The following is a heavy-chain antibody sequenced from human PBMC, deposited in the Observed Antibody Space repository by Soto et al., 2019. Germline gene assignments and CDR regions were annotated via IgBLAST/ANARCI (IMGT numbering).Heavy chain of an antibody. Sequence: VQLVESGGGVVQPGRSLRLSCAASGFTFSDYGMYWVRQAPGKGLEWVAMIWYDGSREHYPDSVKGRLTVSRDNSDNTLYLQVNSLRAEDTAVYYCARVGGGDCLNYFGYWGRGTLVTVSS. CDR1: GFTFSDYG. V-gene: IGHV3-33*01. D-gene: IGHD2-21*02. CDR3: ARVGGGDCLNYFGY. CDR2: IWYDGSRE. J-gene: IGHJ4*02.